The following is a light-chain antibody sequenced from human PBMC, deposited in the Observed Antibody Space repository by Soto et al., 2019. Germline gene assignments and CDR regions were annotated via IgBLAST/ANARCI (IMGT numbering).Light chain of an antibody. CDR1: QSVNRY. J-gene: IGKJ5*01. Sequence: EIVLTQSPATLSLSPGERATLSCRASQSVNRYLAWYQQKPGQAPRLLIYEASNRATGIPARISGSGSGTDFTLTISSLEPEDFAVYYCQQYNNWPITFGQGTRLEIK. V-gene: IGKV3-11*01. CDR3: QQYNNWPIT. CDR2: EAS.